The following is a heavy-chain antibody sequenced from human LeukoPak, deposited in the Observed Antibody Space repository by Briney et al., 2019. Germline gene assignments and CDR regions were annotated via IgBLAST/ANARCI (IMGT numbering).Heavy chain of an antibody. J-gene: IGHJ6*02. D-gene: IGHD6-13*01. CDR2: IYYSGST. Sequence: SETLSLTCSVSGGSISSYYWSWIRQPPGKGLEWIGYIYYSGSTNYNPSLKSRVTISVDTSKNQFSLKLSSVTAADTAVYYCARVASSSWYEFTKSHYYYGMDVWGQGTTVTVSS. CDR1: GGSISSYY. V-gene: IGHV4-59*01. CDR3: ARVASSSWYEFTKSHYYYGMDV.